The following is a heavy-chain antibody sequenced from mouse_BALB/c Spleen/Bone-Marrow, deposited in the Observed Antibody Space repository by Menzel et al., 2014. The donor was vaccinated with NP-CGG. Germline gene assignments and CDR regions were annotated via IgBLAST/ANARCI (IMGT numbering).Heavy chain of an antibody. CDR3: TRKYGKGGDF. D-gene: IGHD2-10*02. Sequence: VQVVESGAELVRPGASVKLPCKASGYTFTGYWMNWVKQRPGQGLEWIGMIDPSDSETHYNQMFRDKATLTVDKSSSTAYMQLSSLTSEDSAVYYCTRKYGKGGDFWGQGTTLTVSS. V-gene: IGHV1-61*01. J-gene: IGHJ2*01. CDR1: GYTFTGYW. CDR2: IDPSDSET.